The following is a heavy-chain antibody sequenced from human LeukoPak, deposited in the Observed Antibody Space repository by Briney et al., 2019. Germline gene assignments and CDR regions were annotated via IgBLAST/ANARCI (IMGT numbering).Heavy chain of an antibody. Sequence: SETLSLTCTVSGYSISSGYYWGWIRQPPGKGLEWIGSIYHSGSTYYNPSLKSRVTISVDTSKNQFSLKLSSVTAADTAVYYCARGSTRDKFDPWGQGTLVTVSS. CDR2: IYHSGST. J-gene: IGHJ5*02. D-gene: IGHD2-15*01. CDR3: ARGSTRDKFDP. CDR1: GYSISSGYY. V-gene: IGHV4-38-2*02.